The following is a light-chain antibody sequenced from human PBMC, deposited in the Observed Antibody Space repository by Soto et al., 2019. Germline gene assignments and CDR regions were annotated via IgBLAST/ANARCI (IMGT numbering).Light chain of an antibody. V-gene: IGLV2-23*01. CDR3: CSSAPESTYV. CDR1: DSDVGAYDS. Sequence: QSVLTQPPSASGSPGQSVTISCTGTDSDVGAYDSVSWYRQHPHKAPQLIIYKGTQRPSGVSNRISGATSGNAASLTISGLQADDEADYFCCSSAPESTYVFGTGTKVTV. J-gene: IGLJ1*01. CDR2: KGT.